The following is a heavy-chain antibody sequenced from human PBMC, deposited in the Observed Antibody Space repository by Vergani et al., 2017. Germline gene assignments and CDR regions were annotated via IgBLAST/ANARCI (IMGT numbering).Heavy chain of an antibody. Sequence: EVQLVESGGGLVKPGGSLRLSCAASGFTFSNAWMSWVRQAPGKGLEWVGRIKSKTDGGTTDYAAPVKGRFTISRDNSKNTLYLQMNSLKTEDTAVYYCFTDQVWIQLWLFDYYCVNVWHGGTAVIVSS. J-gene: IGHJ6*04. V-gene: IGHV3-15*01. CDR2: IKSKTDGGTT. D-gene: IGHD5-18*01. CDR3: FTDQVWIQLWLFDYYCVNV. CDR1: GFTFSNAW.